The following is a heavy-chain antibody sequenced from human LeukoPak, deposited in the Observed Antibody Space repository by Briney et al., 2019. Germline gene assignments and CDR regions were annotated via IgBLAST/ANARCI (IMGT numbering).Heavy chain of an antibody. CDR2: INWDGGST. V-gene: IGHV3-43*01. J-gene: IGHJ4*02. CDR1: GFIFDDFT. CDR3: AKGDVDSPMNFYH. Sequence: QPGGSLRLSCAASGFIFDDFTIHWVRQVPGKGLEWVSLINWDGGSTYYADSVKGRFTISRDNSKNSLYLQMDSLTTEDTAFYYCAKGDVDSPMNFYHWGQGTLVTVSS. D-gene: IGHD5-12*01.